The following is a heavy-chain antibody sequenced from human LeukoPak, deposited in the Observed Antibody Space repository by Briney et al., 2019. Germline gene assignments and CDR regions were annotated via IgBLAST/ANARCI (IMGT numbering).Heavy chain of an antibody. V-gene: IGHV1-8*02. CDR1: GYIFSNYD. D-gene: IGHD5-18*01. CDR2: VKSTSGST. Sequence: GASVKVSCHTSGYIFSNYDINWVRQAPGEALEWMGWVKSTSGSTAIARRFQGRVSMTRDTSTNTSHMELSGLTSEEKAVFYCGRGVRGGVGVYSYGFYFDYWGQGTPLIVSS. CDR3: GRGVRGGVGVYSYGFYFDY. J-gene: IGHJ4*02.